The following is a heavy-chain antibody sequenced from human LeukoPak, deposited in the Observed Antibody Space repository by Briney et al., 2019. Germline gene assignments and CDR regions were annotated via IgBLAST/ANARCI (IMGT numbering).Heavy chain of an antibody. CDR1: GFTFSSYG. D-gene: IGHD6-13*01. J-gene: IGHJ6*03. CDR3: AKDLIAAAGTYYYYYYMDV. V-gene: IGHV3-30*02. CDR2: IRYEGSNK. Sequence: PGGSLRLPCAASGFTFSSYGIHWVRHAPGKGLERVTSIRYEGSNKYYADSVKGRFTIYRDNSKNTLYLQMNSLRAEDTAVYYCAKDLIAAAGTYYYYYYMDVWGKGTTVTVSS.